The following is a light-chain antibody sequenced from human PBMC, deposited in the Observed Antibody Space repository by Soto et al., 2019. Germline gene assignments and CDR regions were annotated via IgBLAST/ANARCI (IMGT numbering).Light chain of an antibody. V-gene: IGKV1-9*01. J-gene: IGKJ1*01. CDR1: QGITNY. CDR2: TAS. CDR3: QQFHTYPWT. Sequence: DVPSWQSPSFLSACVADRVTITCRASQGITNYLAWYQQKPGKAPKPLIYTASTLQSGVPSRFSGSGAGAEFTLTITGLQPEDFATYFCQQFHTYPWTFGQGTKVAIK.